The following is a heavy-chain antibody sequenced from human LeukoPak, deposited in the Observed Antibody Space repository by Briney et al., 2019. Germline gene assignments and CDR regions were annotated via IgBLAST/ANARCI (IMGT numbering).Heavy chain of an antibody. CDR2: IKSKTDGGTT. D-gene: IGHD3-22*01. Sequence: GGSLRLSCAASGFTFSSYWMSWVRQAPGKGLEWVGRIKSKTDGGTTDYAAPVKGRFTISRDDSKNTLYLQMNSLKTEDTAVYYCTTEDLLGSSGYYYGSTASDYWGQGTLVTVSS. V-gene: IGHV3-15*01. CDR1: GFTFSSYW. J-gene: IGHJ4*02. CDR3: TTEDLLGSSGYYYGSTASDY.